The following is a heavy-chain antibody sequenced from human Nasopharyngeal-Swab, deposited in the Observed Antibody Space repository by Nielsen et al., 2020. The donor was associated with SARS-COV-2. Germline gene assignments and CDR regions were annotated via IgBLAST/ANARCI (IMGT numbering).Heavy chain of an antibody. Sequence: GESLKTSCAASGFTFSCYSMNLVRPAPGKGLEWVSSISSSSSYIYYADPVKGRFTISRDNAKNSLYLQMNSLRAEDTAVYYCAREGAYDILTGYYTRYYYYYGMDVWGQGTTVTVSS. D-gene: IGHD3-9*01. J-gene: IGHJ6*02. CDR3: AREGAYDILTGYYTRYYYYYGMDV. CDR2: ISSSSSYI. V-gene: IGHV3-21*01. CDR1: GFTFSCYS.